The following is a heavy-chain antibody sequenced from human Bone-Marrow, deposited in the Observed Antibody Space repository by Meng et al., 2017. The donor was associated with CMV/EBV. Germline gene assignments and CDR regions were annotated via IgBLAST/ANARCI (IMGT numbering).Heavy chain of an antibody. Sequence: FTFSSYAMTCVRQAPGKGLEWVAVISYDGSNKYYADSVKGRFTISRDNSKNTLYLQMNSLRAEDTAVYYCARESRWEWFYYYYGMDVWGQGTTVTVSS. D-gene: IGHD3-3*01. J-gene: IGHJ6*02. CDR3: ARESRWEWFYYYYGMDV. CDR2: ISYDGSNK. V-gene: IGHV3-30-3*01. CDR1: FTFSSYA.